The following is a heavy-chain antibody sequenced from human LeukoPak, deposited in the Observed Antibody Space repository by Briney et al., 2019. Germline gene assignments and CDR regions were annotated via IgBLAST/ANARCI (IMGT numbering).Heavy chain of an antibody. D-gene: IGHD6-19*01. V-gene: IGHV3-23*01. CDR3: ARDKLGSGYSSDFDY. J-gene: IGHJ4*02. CDR1: GFTLSSYA. CDR2: ISGSGGST. Sequence: GGSLRLSCAASGFTLSSYAMSWVRQAPGKGLECVSAISGSGGSTYYADSVKGRFTISRDNSKNTLYLQMNSLRAEDTAVYYCARDKLGSGYSSDFDYWGQGTLVTVSS.